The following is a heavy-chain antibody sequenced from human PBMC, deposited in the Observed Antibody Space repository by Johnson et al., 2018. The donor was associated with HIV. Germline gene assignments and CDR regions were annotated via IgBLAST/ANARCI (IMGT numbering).Heavy chain of an antibody. Sequence: QVQLVESGGGVVQPGGSLRLSCAASGFTFSSYGMHWVRQAPGKGLEWVAFIRYDGSNKYYADSVKGRFTISRDSSKNTLYLQMNSLRPEDTAVYYCAKDRNWGRLFDGFDIWGRGTMVTVSS. V-gene: IGHV3-30*02. CDR2: IRYDGSNK. CDR3: AKDRNWGRLFDGFDI. CDR1: GFTFSSYG. D-gene: IGHD7-27*01. J-gene: IGHJ3*02.